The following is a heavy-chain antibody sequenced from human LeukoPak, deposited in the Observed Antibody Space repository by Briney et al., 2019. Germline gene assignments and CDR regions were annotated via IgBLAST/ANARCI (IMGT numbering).Heavy chain of an antibody. CDR2: IGTAGDT. Sequence: PGGSLRLSCAASGFTFSIYDMHWVRHATGKGLEWVSAIGTAGDTYYPGSVKGRFTISRDNSKNTLYQQVNSLRAEDTAVYYCAKFPLKDCSTTSCYAFDIWGQGTMVTVSS. V-gene: IGHV3-13*01. J-gene: IGHJ3*02. CDR3: AKFPLKDCSTTSCYAFDI. CDR1: GFTFSIYD. D-gene: IGHD2-2*01.